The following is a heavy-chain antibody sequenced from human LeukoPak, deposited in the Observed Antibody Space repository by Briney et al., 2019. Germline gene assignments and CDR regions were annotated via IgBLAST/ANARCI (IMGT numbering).Heavy chain of an antibody. V-gene: IGHV1-8*01. CDR3: ARVNYDSSGYSFFDY. Sequence: ASVKVSCKASGYTFTSYDINWVRQATGQGLEWMEWMNPNSGNTGYAQKFQGRVTMTRNTSISTAYMELSSLRSEDTAVYYCARVNYDSSGYSFFDYWGQGTLVTVSS. D-gene: IGHD3-22*01. CDR2: MNPNSGNT. CDR1: GYTFTSYD. J-gene: IGHJ4*02.